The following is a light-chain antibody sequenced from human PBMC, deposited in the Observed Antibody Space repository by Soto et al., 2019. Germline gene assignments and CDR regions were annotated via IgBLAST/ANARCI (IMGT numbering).Light chain of an antibody. V-gene: IGKV1-5*03. J-gene: IGKJ1*01. CDR2: KAS. Sequence: DIQMTQSPSTLSGSVGDRVTITCRASQTISSWLAWYQQKPGKAPKLLIYKASTLKSGVPSRFSGSGSGTEFTLTISSLQPDDFGTDYCQHYNSYSEACGQRTNVELK. CDR3: QHYNSYSEA. CDR1: QTISSW.